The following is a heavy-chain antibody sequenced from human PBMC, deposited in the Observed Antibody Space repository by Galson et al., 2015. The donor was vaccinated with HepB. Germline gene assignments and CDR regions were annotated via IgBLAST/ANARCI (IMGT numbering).Heavy chain of an antibody. CDR3: ARVEKAAWYGPEEPGYFDS. CDR1: GGSFSGYY. Sequence: QVQLQESGPGLVKPSQTLSLTCAVYGGSFSGYYWSWIRQPPGKGLEWIGEINHSGRTNYNSSLTSRVTLLVDTSKNQFSLELNSLTAADTAVYYCARVEKAAWYGPEEPGYFDSWGQGTGVTVSS. J-gene: IGHJ4*02. D-gene: IGHD6-13*01. CDR2: INHSGRT. V-gene: IGHV4-34*09.